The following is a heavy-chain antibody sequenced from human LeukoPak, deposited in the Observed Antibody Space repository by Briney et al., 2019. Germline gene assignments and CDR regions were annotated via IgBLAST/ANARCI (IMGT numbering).Heavy chain of an antibody. V-gene: IGHV4-4*02. CDR2: IYHSGST. CDR3: AREYSSSWYNWFDP. Sequence: SETLSLTCAVSGGSISSSNWWSWVRQPPGKGLEWIGEIYHSGSTNYNPSLKSRVTISVDKSKNQFSLKLSSVTAADTAVYYCAREYSSSWYNWFDPWGQGTLVTVSS. CDR1: GGSISSSNW. J-gene: IGHJ5*02. D-gene: IGHD6-13*01.